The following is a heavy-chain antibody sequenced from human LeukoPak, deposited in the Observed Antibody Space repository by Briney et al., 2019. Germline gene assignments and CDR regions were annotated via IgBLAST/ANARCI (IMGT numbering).Heavy chain of an antibody. CDR2: IRSDGSIT. J-gene: IGHJ4*02. Sequence: PGDSLRLFCAASGFTFSGHWMHWVRQAPANGLPWVSVIRSDGSITTYADSVKGRFTISRDTAKNTLYLQMNSLRAEDTAVYYCARDGRSGNFDKWGQGTLVSVSS. CDR3: ARDGRSGNFDK. CDR1: GFTFSGHW. D-gene: IGHD1-26*01. V-gene: IGHV3-74*01.